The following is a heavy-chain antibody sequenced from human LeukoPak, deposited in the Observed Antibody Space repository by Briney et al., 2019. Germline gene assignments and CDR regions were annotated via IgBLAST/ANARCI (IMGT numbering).Heavy chain of an antibody. Sequence: GGSLRLSCAASGFTFSSYGMHWVRQAPGKGLEWVAFIRYDGSNKYYTDSVKGRFTISRDNSKNTLYLRMNSLRAEDTAVYYCAKVQSAALWFDPWGQGTLVTVSS. D-gene: IGHD6-13*01. J-gene: IGHJ5*02. CDR2: IRYDGSNK. CDR3: AKVQSAALWFDP. V-gene: IGHV3-30*02. CDR1: GFTFSSYG.